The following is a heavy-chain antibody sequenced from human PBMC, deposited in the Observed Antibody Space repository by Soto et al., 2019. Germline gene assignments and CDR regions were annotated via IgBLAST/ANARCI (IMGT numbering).Heavy chain of an antibody. J-gene: IGHJ5*02. D-gene: IGHD3-16*01. CDR2: VYWYDEK. V-gene: IGHV2-5*01. CDR3: AHLRVMITFWEKWDWCAP. Sequence: QITLKESGPALVKPTQTLTLTCTFSGFSLNTSGVGVGWFRQPPGKALEWLALVYWYDEKRYSPSLNRRLTITKRTSNNQVGLTMTTMDPVDTATYYCAHLRVMITFWEKWDWCAPWGLGTVVTVSS. CDR1: GFSLNTSGVG.